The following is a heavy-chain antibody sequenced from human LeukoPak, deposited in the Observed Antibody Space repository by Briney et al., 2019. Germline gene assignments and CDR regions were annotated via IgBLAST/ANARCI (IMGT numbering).Heavy chain of an antibody. CDR2: INPGGDNT. V-gene: IGHV1-46*01. CDR3: ARIRDGYNDAYDI. Sequence: ASVKVSCKASGYTFTNYYIHWVRQAPGQGLEWMGLINPGGDNTDYAQNFQGRDTMTRDTSTSTVYMGLSSLRSEDTAVYYCARIRDGYNDAYDIWGQGRMVTVSS. J-gene: IGHJ3*02. CDR1: GYTFTNYY. D-gene: IGHD5-24*01.